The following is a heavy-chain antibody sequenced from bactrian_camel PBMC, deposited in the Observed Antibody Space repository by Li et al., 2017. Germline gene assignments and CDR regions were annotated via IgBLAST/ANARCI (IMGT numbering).Heavy chain of an antibody. Sequence: HVQLVESGGGSVGAGGSLRLSCEASGYTYSSGCMGWFRRAPGKEREAAAGIYSDGPTSYADSVKGRFTISKDNAKNTLYLRMNSLKPEDSAMYYCAATYSGRYCYPYDYWGQGTQVTVS. CDR2: IYSDGPT. CDR1: GYTYSSGC. CDR3: AATYSGRYCYPYDY. J-gene: IGHJ4*01. V-gene: IGHV3S53*01. D-gene: IGHD2*01.